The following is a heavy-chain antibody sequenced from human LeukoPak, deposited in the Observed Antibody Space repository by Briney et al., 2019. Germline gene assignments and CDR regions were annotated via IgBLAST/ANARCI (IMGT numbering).Heavy chain of an antibody. CDR2: IIPIFGTA. J-gene: IGHJ5*02. V-gene: IGHV1-69*05. Sequence: SVKVSCKASGGTFSSYAISWVRQAPGQGLEWMGGIIPIFGTANYAQKFQGRVTITTDESTSTAYMELSSLRSEDTAVYYCARGDKKENQSGPSGYFDPWGQGTLVTVSS. D-gene: IGHD3-10*01. CDR3: ARGDKKENQSGPSGYFDP. CDR1: GGTFSSYA.